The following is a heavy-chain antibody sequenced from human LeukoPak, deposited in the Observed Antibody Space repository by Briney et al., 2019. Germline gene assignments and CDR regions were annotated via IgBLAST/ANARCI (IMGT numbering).Heavy chain of an antibody. Sequence: ASVKVSCKASGYTFTSYYMHWVRQAPGQGLEWMGIINPSGGSTSYAQKFQGRVTMTRDMSTSTVYMELSSLRSEDTAVYYCATAGGIYDSSGYYYLDYWGQGTLVTVSS. D-gene: IGHD3-22*01. CDR1: GYTFTSYY. CDR2: INPSGGST. CDR3: ATAGGIYDSSGYYYLDY. J-gene: IGHJ4*02. V-gene: IGHV1-46*01.